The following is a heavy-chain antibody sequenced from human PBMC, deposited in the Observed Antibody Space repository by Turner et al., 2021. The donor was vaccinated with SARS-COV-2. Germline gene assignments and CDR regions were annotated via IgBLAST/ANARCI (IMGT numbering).Heavy chain of an antibody. Sequence: EVQLVESGGGLIQPGGSLRLSCAASGFTVSRNYMPWVRQAPGKGLEWVSVIYSGGSTYYAVSVKGRFTISRDNSKNTLYLQMNSLRAEDTAVYYCARDLMEVGGMDVWGQGTTVTVSS. J-gene: IGHJ6*02. V-gene: IGHV3-53*01. CDR1: GFTVSRNY. CDR2: IYSGGST. D-gene: IGHD3-3*01. CDR3: ARDLMEVGGMDV.